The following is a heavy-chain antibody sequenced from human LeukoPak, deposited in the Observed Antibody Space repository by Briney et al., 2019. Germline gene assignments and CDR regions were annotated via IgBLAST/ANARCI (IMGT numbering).Heavy chain of an antibody. Sequence: SETLSLTCTVSGGSIISSSFWWGWIRQPPGKGLEWIGSFYYTGNTYNNPSLKSRVTISVDTSKNQFSLKLSSVTAADTAVYYCARSSGQTRFDPWGQGTLVTVSS. CDR3: ARSSGQTRFDP. V-gene: IGHV4-39*07. CDR1: GGSIISSSFW. CDR2: FYYTGNT. D-gene: IGHD3-22*01. J-gene: IGHJ5*02.